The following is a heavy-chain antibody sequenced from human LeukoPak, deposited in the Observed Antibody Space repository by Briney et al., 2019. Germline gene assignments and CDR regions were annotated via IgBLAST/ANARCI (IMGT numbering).Heavy chain of an antibody. CDR2: IYSGGST. CDR1: GFTFSDYY. Sequence: GGSLRLSCAASGFTFSDYYMSWIRQAPGKGLEWVSVIYSGGSTYYADSVKGRFTISRDNSKNTLYLQMNSLRAEDTAVYYCAREGVGSITFDYWGQGTLVTVSS. J-gene: IGHJ4*02. CDR3: AREGVGSITFDY. D-gene: IGHD1-26*01. V-gene: IGHV3-66*01.